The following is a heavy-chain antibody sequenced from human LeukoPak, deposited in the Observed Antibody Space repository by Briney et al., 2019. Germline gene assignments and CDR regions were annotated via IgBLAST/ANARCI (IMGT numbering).Heavy chain of an antibody. Sequence: SETLSLTCAVYGGSFSGYYWSWIRQPPGKGLEWIGEINHSGSTYYNPSLKSRVTISVDRSKNQFSLKLSSVTAADTAVYYCARATSSAFDIWGQGTMVTVSS. V-gene: IGHV4-34*01. CDR3: ARATSSAFDI. D-gene: IGHD3-16*01. CDR2: INHSGST. CDR1: GGSFSGYY. J-gene: IGHJ3*02.